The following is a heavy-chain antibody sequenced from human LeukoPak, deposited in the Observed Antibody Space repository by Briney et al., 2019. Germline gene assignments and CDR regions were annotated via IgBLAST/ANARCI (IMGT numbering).Heavy chain of an antibody. CDR2: ISACNGNT. J-gene: IGHJ5*02. D-gene: IGHD4-17*01. CDR3: ARDEDYGDYGSWFDP. V-gene: IGHV1-18*04. CDR1: GYTFTSYG. Sequence: GASVKVSCKASGYTFTSYGISWVRRAPGQGLEWMGWISACNGNTNYAQSLQGRVTLTTDTSTSTAYMELRSLRSDDTAVYYCARDEDYGDYGSWFDPWGQGTPVTVSS.